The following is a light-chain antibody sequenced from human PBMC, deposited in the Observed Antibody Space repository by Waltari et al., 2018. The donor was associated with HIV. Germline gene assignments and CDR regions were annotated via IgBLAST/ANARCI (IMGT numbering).Light chain of an antibody. CDR3: LLSYSGARV. CDR2: DTN. V-gene: IGLV7-46*01. CDR1: TGAVTTGHY. Sequence: QPVVTQEPYVSVSAGGTVPLTCGSRTGAVTTGHYLDLFQQPPGRAPRTLIYDTNKRHSWTPARFSGSLLGSFGGRAALTLSGAQPEDEADYYCLLSYSGARVFGGGTKLTV. J-gene: IGLJ2*01.